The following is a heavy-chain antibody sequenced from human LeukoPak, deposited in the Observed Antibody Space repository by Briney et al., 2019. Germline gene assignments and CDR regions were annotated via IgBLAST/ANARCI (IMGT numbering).Heavy chain of an antibody. CDR3: ARMVGSGSYYAY. CDR2: IYYSGST. D-gene: IGHD3-10*01. V-gene: IGHV4-59*01. Sequence: PSETLSLTCTVSGGSISSYYWSWIRQPPGKGLEWIGYIYYSGSTNYNPSLKSRVTISVDTSKNQFSLKLSSVTAADTAVYYCARMVGSGSYYAYWGQGTLVTVSS. J-gene: IGHJ4*02. CDR1: GGSISSYY.